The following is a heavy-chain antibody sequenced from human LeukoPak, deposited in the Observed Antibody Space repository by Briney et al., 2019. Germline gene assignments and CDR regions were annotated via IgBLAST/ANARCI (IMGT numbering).Heavy chain of an antibody. J-gene: IGHJ5*02. Sequence: SVNLSCKAAGYAFTSYSISWIWHAPAQGHELMGCTCTYNGNTTYAQKLQGRVTMTTDTSTSKAYLELRSLRSDDEAADFYDRGPAAIGCFDPWGRGTLVTVAS. V-gene: IGHV1-18*01. D-gene: IGHD2-2*01. CDR2: TCTYNGNT. CDR1: GYAFTSYS. CDR3: DRGPAAIGCFDP.